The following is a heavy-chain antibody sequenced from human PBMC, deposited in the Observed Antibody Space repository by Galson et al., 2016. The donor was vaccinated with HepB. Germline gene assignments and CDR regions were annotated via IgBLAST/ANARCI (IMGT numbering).Heavy chain of an antibody. V-gene: IGHV1-46*04. Sequence: SVKVSCEASGYTSTNYYMHWVRQAPGRGLEWIGIINPRGGGTNYAQSLQGRVTMTRDMTTRTDYMEVSSLRSEDTAVYYCASETAASHYFESWGQGTLVTVSS. CDR2: INPRGGGT. CDR3: ASETAASHYFES. CDR1: GYTSTNYY. D-gene: IGHD2-15*01. J-gene: IGHJ4*02.